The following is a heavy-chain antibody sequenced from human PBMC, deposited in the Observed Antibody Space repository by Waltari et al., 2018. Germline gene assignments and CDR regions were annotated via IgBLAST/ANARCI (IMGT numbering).Heavy chain of an antibody. J-gene: IGHJ5*02. CDR3: ARGRGYSVVVRGVDTGFCWFDP. V-gene: IGHV4-34*01. Sequence: QVQLQQWGAGLLSPSETLSLTCAVYGGSFSGYYWTWIRQPPGKGLEWIGEINHSGSTNDNPSLKSRVTISIDTPRNQFSLKLSSVTAADTAVYYCARGRGYSVVVRGVDTGFCWFDPWGQGTLVTVSS. CDR1: GGSFSGYY. D-gene: IGHD3-10*01. CDR2: INHSGST.